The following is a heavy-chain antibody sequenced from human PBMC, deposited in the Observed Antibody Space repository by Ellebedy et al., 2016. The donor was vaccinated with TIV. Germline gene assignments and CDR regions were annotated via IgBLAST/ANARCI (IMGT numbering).Heavy chain of an antibody. CDR1: GGSISTYY. V-gene: IGHV4-59*08. Sequence: SETLSLTCTVSGGSISTYYWSWIRQPPGKGLEWIGYIYYSGNINYNPSLKSRVTISVDTSKNQFSLKLSSVTAADTAVYYCARHTWIQLWLGYFDLWGRGTLVTVSS. D-gene: IGHD5-18*01. CDR2: IYYSGNI. CDR3: ARHTWIQLWLGYFDL. J-gene: IGHJ2*01.